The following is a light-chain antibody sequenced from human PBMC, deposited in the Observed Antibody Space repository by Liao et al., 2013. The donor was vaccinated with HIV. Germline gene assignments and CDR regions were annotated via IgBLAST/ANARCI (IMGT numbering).Light chain of an antibody. CDR3: QAWDSSTALYV. V-gene: IGLV3-21*01. CDR1: NIGSKS. J-gene: IGLJ1*01. Sequence: SYELTQPPSVSVAPGKTATITCGGNNIGSKSVHWYQQKPGQSPVLVIYQDSKRPSGIPERFSGSNSGNTATLTISGTQAMDEADYYCQAWDSSTALYVFGTGTKVTVL. CDR2: QDS.